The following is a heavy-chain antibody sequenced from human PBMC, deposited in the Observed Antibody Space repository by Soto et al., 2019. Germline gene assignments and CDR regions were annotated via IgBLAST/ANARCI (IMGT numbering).Heavy chain of an antibody. V-gene: IGHV6-1*01. D-gene: IGHD3-9*01. CDR2: TYYRSKWYN. CDR3: ARELDYDILTGYYNFDY. CDR1: GDSVSTNSAT. Sequence: TLSRTCAISGDSVSTNSATLDWIRQSPSRGLEWLGRTYYRSKWYNDYAVSVKSRITINPDTSKNQFSLQLNSVTPEDTAVYYCARELDYDILTGYYNFDYWGQGTLVTVSS. J-gene: IGHJ4*02.